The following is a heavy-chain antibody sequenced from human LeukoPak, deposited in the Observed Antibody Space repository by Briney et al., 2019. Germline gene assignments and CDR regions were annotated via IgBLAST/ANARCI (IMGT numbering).Heavy chain of an antibody. Sequence: GGSLRLSCTVSGFSFREHWMSWVRQAPGKGLEWVGNIKEDGNEDYYVDSVEGRFVIFRDNAKNSLYLQMHSLRAEDTAVYYCTRGDRGYAESLYWGRGTLVTVFS. CDR3: TRGDRGYAESLY. V-gene: IGHV3-7*02. CDR2: IKEDGNED. J-gene: IGHJ4*02. CDR1: GFSFREHW. D-gene: IGHD5-12*01.